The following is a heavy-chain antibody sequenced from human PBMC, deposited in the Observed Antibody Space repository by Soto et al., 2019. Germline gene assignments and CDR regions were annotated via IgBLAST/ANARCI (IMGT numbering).Heavy chain of an antibody. V-gene: IGHV4-39*01. CDR2: IYYSGST. Sequence: PSETLSLTCTVSGGSISSSSYYWGWIRQPPGKGLEWIGSIYYSGSTYYNPSLKSRVTISVDTSKNQFSLKLSSVTAADTAVYYCAKTPYYDDSIGHYPNPPFDYCYPGILVTVFS. CDR1: GGSISSSSYY. D-gene: IGHD3-22*01. CDR3: AKTPYYDDSIGHYPNPPFDY. J-gene: IGHJ4*02.